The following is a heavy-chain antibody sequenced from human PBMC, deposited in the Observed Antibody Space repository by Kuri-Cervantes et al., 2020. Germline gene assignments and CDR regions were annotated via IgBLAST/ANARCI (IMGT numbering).Heavy chain of an antibody. V-gene: IGHV3-7*01. CDR3: LVRGISRPY. CDR2: INQDGSDK. CDR1: GFTFSSYW. Sequence: GGSLRLSCAASGFTFSSYWMSWVRQAPGKGLEWATNINQDGSDKYYVDSVKGRFTISRDNAKNSLYLQMNSLRAEDTAVYYCLVRGISRPYWGQGTLVTVSS. J-gene: IGHJ4*02. D-gene: IGHD3-10*01.